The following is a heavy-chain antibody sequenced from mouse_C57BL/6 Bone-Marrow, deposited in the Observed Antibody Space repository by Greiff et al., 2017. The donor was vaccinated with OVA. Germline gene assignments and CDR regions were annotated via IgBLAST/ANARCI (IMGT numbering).Heavy chain of an antibody. CDR1: GYTFTDYN. J-gene: IGHJ3*01. V-gene: IGHV1-18*01. Sequence: EVHLVESRPELVKPGASVKIPCKASGYTFTDYNMDWVKQSHGKSLEWIGDINPNNGGTIYNQKFKGKATLTVDKSSSTAYMELRSLTSEDTAVYYCARLGGRARFAYWGQGTLVTVSA. D-gene: IGHD3-1*01. CDR2: INPNNGGT. CDR3: ARLGGRARFAY.